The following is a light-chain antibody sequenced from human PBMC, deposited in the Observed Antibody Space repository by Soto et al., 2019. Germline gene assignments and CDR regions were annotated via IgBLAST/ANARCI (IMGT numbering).Light chain of an antibody. Sequence: EIVLTQSPGTLSLSPGERDTLSCRASQTVSSNYLAWYQQKPGQAPRILIYGASSRATGIPDRFSGSGSGTDFTLTISRLEPEDFAVYYCQQYGSSPLTFGGVPKVEIK. J-gene: IGKJ4*01. CDR2: GAS. CDR1: QTVSSNY. CDR3: QQYGSSPLT. V-gene: IGKV3-20*01.